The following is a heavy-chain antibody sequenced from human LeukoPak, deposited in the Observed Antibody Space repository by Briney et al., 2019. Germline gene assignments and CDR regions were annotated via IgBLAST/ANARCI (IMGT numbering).Heavy chain of an antibody. CDR1: GFTFTSYW. CDR3: ARLGIFAGTSTDS. CDR2: IDTDGART. V-gene: IGHV3-74*01. J-gene: IGHJ4*02. Sequence: GGSLRLSCAASGFTFTSYWMHWVRQSPGEGLMWVSRIDTDGARTTYADSVTGRFTISRDNAKNTLYLEMNSLRAEDTAVYYCARLGIFAGTSTDSWGQGTLVTVSS. D-gene: IGHD3-16*01.